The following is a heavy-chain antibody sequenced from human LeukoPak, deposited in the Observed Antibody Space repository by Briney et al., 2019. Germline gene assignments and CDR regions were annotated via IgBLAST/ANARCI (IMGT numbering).Heavy chain of an antibody. CDR2: IIPIFGTA. CDR1: GGTFSSYA. Sequence: SVKVSCKASGGTFSSYAISWVRQAPGQGLEWMGGIIPIFGTANYAQKFQGRVTITADESTSTAYMELSSLRSEDTAVYYCAREFTYYYDSSGYYYWGQGTLVTVSS. J-gene: IGHJ4*02. CDR3: AREFTYYYDSSGYYY. D-gene: IGHD3-22*01. V-gene: IGHV1-69*01.